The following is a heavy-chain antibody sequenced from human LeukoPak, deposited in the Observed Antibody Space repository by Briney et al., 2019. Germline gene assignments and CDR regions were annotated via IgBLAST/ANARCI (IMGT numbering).Heavy chain of an antibody. J-gene: IGHJ1*01. V-gene: IGHV3-66*01. CDR3: ARDTDYYGSGRHGYFDH. CDR1: GFTVSSNF. D-gene: IGHD3-10*01. Sequence: PGGSLRLSCEASGFTVSSNFMGWVRQTPEKGLEWVSLIYSGDSTYYADSVKGRFTISRDNSKNTLHLQMNSLRAEDTAVYYCARDTDYYGSGRHGYFDHWGQGTLVTVSS. CDR2: IYSGDST.